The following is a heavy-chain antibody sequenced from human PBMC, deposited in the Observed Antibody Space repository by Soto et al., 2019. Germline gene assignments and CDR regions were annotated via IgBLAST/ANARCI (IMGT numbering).Heavy chain of an antibody. CDR2: ISYDGSNK. Sequence: GGSLRLSCAASGFTFSSYAMHWVRQAPGKGLEWVAVISYDGSNKYYADSVKGRFTVSRDNSKNTLYLQMNSLRAEDTAVYYCARDGLLGYFDYWGQGTLVTVSS. CDR3: ARDGLLGYFDY. D-gene: IGHD2-15*01. J-gene: IGHJ4*02. CDR1: GFTFSSYA. V-gene: IGHV3-30-3*01.